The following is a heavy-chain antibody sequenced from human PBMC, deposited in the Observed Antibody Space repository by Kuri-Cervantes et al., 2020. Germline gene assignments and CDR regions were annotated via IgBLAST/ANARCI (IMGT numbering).Heavy chain of an antibody. Sequence: ASVKVSCKASGYTFTSYDINWVRQATGQGLEWMGWMNPNSGNTGYAQKFQGRVTMTRNTSISTAYMELSSLRSEDTAVYYCARGRGGLWELRDNHLKNNWFDPWGQGTLVTVSS. V-gene: IGHV1-8*01. J-gene: IGHJ5*02. D-gene: IGHD1-26*01. CDR1: GYTFTSYD. CDR3: ARGRGGLWELRDNHLKNNWFDP. CDR2: MNPNSGNT.